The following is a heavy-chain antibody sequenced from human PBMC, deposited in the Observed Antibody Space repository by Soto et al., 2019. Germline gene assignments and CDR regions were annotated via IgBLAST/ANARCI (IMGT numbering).Heavy chain of an antibody. CDR2: IYWNDDK. CDR3: AHSPRGAACFDY. Sequence: QITLKESGPTLVKPTQTLTLTCTFSGFSLSTSGVGVGWIRQPPGKALEWLALIYWNDDKRYSPSLKSRLTITTDTSKNQVVLTMTNMDPVDTATDYCAHSPRGAACFDYWGQGTLVTVSS. V-gene: IGHV2-5*01. CDR1: GFSLSTSGVG. D-gene: IGHD3-10*01. J-gene: IGHJ4*02.